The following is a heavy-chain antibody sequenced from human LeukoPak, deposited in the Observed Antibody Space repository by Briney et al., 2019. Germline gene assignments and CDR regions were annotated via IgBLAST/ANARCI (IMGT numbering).Heavy chain of an antibody. Sequence: GGSLRLSCAASGFTFSSHSMTWVRQAPGKGLEWVSSISGSSASIYYADSVRGRFTISRDNAKNSLYLQMNSLRAEDTAVYYCAKDRRSGSRPFDYWGQGTLVTVSS. V-gene: IGHV3-21*01. J-gene: IGHJ4*02. D-gene: IGHD3-10*01. CDR3: AKDRRSGSRPFDY. CDR1: GFTFSSHS. CDR2: ISGSSASI.